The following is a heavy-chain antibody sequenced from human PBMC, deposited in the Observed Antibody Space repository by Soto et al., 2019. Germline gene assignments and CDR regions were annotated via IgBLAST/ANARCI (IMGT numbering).Heavy chain of an antibody. CDR1: GFSISTSGVG. J-gene: IGHJ4*02. CDR3: AHTDKTMIGY. Sequence: QINLKESGPAMVKPTQTLTLTCTFSGFSISTSGVGVGWIRQPPGKDLEWLALIYWDDDKRSSPSLKSRLILSKNTTKNQAVRTITNRYAMYIDTYYCAHTDKTMIGYWGQGILVTLSS. D-gene: IGHD3-22*01. V-gene: IGHV2-5*02. CDR2: IYWDDDK.